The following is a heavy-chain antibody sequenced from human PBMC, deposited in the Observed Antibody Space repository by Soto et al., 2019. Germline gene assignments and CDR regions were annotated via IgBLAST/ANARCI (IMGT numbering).Heavy chain of an antibody. V-gene: IGHV1-2*02. CDR2: INPNSGGT. D-gene: IGHD3-3*01. Sequence: ASVKVSCKASGYTFTGYYMHWVRQAPGQGLEWMGWINPNSGGTNYAQKFQGRVTMTRDTSISTAYMELSRLRSDDTAVYSGARGPDALFLRLLECSPGSDPGGQEPLVTVPS. CDR1: GYTFTGYY. J-gene: IGHJ5*02. CDR3: ARGPDALFLRLLECSPGSDP.